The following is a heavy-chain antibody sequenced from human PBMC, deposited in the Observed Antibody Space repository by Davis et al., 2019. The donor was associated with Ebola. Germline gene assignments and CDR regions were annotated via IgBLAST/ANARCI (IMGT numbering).Heavy chain of an antibody. CDR3: SLGSSSVYYGMDV. CDR2: IRSKANSYAT. CDR1: GFTFSGSA. D-gene: IGHD6-6*01. V-gene: IGHV3-73*01. J-gene: IGHJ6*02. Sequence: GGSLRLSCAASGFTFSGSAMHWVRQASGKGLEWVGRIRSKANSYATAYAASVKGRFTISRDDSKNTAYLQMNSLKTEDTAVYYCSLGSSSVYYGMDVWGQGTTVTVSS.